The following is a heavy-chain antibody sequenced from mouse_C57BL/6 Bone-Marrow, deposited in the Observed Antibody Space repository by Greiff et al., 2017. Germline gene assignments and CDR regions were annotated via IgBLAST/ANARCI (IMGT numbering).Heavy chain of an antibody. V-gene: IGHV1-18*01. D-gene: IGHD3-2*02. CDR2: INPNNGGT. CDR3: ARSAAQALFAY. Sequence: VQLKESGPELVKPGASVKIPCKASGYTFTDYNMDWVKQSHGKSLEWIGDINPNNGGTIYNQKFKGKATLTVDKSSSTAYMELRSLTSEDTAVYYCARSAAQALFAYWGQGTLVTVSA. CDR1: GYTFTDYN. J-gene: IGHJ3*01.